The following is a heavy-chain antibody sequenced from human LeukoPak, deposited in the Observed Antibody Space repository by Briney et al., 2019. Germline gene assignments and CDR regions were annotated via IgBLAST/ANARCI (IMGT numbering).Heavy chain of an antibody. CDR3: AREGYCSGGTCHDYDAFDI. CDR2: ISSSTSSI. CDR1: GFSFSSYE. V-gene: IGHV3-48*03. J-gene: IGHJ3*02. D-gene: IGHD2-15*01. Sequence: GGSLRLSCAAPGFSFSSYEMNWVRQAPGKGLEWVSYISSSTSSIFYADSVKGRLTISRDNAKNSLYLQLNSLRAEDTAIYYCAREGYCSGGTCHDYDAFDIWGQGTMVTVSS.